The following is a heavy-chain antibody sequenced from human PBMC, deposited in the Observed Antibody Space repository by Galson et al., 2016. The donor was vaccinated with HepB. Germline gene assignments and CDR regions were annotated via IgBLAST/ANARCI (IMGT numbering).Heavy chain of an antibody. CDR3: AKRKDDCTRTSCLDY. CDR2: ITGSGVDT. CDR1: GFTFSSYG. V-gene: IGHV3-23*01. D-gene: IGHD2-2*01. Sequence: SLRLSCAASGFTFSSYGMNWVRQAPGKGLEWVSSITGSGVDTYYIDPVRGRFTISRDNSKNTLYLQMNSLRTEDAAIYYCAKRKDDCTRTSCLDYWGQGTLVTVSS. J-gene: IGHJ4*02.